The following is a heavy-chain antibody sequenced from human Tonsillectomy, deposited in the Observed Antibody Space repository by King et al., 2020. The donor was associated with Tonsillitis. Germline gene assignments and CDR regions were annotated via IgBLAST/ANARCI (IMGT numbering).Heavy chain of an antibody. V-gene: IGHV5-51*01. D-gene: IGHD2/OR15-2a*01. CDR1: GYRFTSFW. Sequence: VQLVQARAEVKKAGESLKISCKPSGYRFTSFWIGWVRQMPGKGLELMGIIYPGDSDTRYSSSFQGQVTISADASISTAYLQWSRLRASDTATYYCAKILPRLTLGGFDIWGQGTLVTVSS. CDR2: IYPGDSDT. J-gene: IGHJ3*02. CDR3: AKILPRLTLGGFDI.